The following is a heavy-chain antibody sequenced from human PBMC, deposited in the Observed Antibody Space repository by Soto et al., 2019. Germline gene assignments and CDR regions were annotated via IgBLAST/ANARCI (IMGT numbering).Heavy chain of an antibody. V-gene: IGHV3-15*01. CDR1: GVSLTNAW. J-gene: IGHJ4*02. Sequence: GGSLRLSCVVSGVSLTNAWMSWVRQAPGKGLEWVGRIKNKADGGTTDYAAPVRGRFTISRDDSKNTLFLQMNSLETEDTALYYCTTDPGDYQDFWGRGTLVTVSS. CDR2: IKNKADGGTT. D-gene: IGHD4-17*01. CDR3: TTDPGDYQDF.